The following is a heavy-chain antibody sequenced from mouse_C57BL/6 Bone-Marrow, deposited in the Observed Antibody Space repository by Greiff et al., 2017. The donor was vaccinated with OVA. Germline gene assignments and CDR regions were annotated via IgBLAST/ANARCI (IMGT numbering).Heavy chain of an antibody. CDR2: ISAGGSYT. V-gene: IGHV5-4*01. D-gene: IGHD1-1*01. CDR3: ARDRSTGSSFAY. Sequence: EVKLMESGGGLVKPGGSLKLSCAASGFTFSSYAMSWVRQTPEKRLEWVATISAGGSYTYYPAHVKGRFTITSDTATNNLYLQMSQLKTRETAMYSCARDRSTGSSFAYWGQGTLVTVSA. J-gene: IGHJ3*01. CDR1: GFTFSSYA.